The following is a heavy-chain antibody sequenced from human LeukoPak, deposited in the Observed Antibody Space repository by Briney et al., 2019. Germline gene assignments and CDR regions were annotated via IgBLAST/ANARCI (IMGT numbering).Heavy chain of an antibody. CDR3: ARDPGYSSGSDY. Sequence: ASVKVSCKASGYTFTGYYMHWVRQAPGQGLELMGRINPNSGGTNYAQKFQGRVTMTRDTSISTAYMELRRLRSDDTAVYYCARDPGYSSGSDYWGQGTLVTVSS. CDR2: INPNSGGT. J-gene: IGHJ4*02. D-gene: IGHD6-19*01. CDR1: GYTFTGYY. V-gene: IGHV1-2*06.